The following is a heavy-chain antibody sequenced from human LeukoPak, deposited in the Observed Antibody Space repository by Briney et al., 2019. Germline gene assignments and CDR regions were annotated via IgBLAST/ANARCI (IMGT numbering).Heavy chain of an antibody. CDR1: GYTLTELS. CDR3: ARASIQDYYDSSGSFDY. CDR2: FDPEDGET. Sequence: ASVKVSCKVFGYTLTELSMHWVRQAPGKGLEWMGGFDPEDGETIYAQKFQGRVTMTEDTSTDTAYMKLSSLRSEDTAVYYCARASIQDYYDSSGSFDYWGQGTLVTVSS. J-gene: IGHJ4*02. V-gene: IGHV1-24*01. D-gene: IGHD3-22*01.